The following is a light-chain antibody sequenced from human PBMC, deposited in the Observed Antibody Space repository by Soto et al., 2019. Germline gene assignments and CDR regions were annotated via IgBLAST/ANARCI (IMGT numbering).Light chain of an antibody. CDR1: QSISSW. V-gene: IGKV1-5*03. CDR3: QQYNSYPYT. Sequence: DIQMTQSPSTLFASVGDRVTITCRASQSISSWLAWYQQKPGKAPKLLIYKASSLESGVPSRFSGSGSGTEFTLTISSLQPDDFATYYCQQYNSYPYTFGQGTKLEIK. CDR2: KAS. J-gene: IGKJ2*01.